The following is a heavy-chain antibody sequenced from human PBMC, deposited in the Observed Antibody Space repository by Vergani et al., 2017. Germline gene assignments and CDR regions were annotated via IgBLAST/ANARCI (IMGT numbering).Heavy chain of an antibody. V-gene: IGHV1-46*03. Sequence: QVQVVQSGAEVKKSGASVKVSCKTSGYTFSNDYMHWVRQAPGQGLEWMGIINPSGGHTNYAQKFQGRVTMTRDTSTSTVYMELSSLRSEDTAIYYCAREDDGIWTGCRYWGQGTLVTVSA. D-gene: IGHD3-9*01. CDR3: AREDDGIWTGCRY. CDR1: GYTFSNDY. J-gene: IGHJ4*02. CDR2: INPSGGHT.